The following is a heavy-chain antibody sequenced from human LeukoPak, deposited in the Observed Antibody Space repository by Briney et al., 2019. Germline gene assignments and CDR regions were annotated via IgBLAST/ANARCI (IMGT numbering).Heavy chain of an antibody. D-gene: IGHD3-10*02. V-gene: IGHV3-23*01. CDR2: TNSGGTST. Sequence: GGSLRLSCATSGFPFSDLSMTWVRQAPGKGLEWISTTNSGGTSTYYAESVKGRFTISRDNFKNALYLQMSSLRAEDTAIYYCAKQSYARSLGEGGPGTLVTVSS. CDR3: AKQSYARSLGE. CDR1: GFPFSDLS. J-gene: IGHJ4*02.